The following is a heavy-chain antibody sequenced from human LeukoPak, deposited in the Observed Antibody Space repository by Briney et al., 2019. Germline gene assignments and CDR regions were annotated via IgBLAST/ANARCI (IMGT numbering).Heavy chain of an antibody. D-gene: IGHD6-19*01. CDR1: GFTFSSYA. V-gene: IGHV3-30-3*01. CDR3: ARSIAVAGTFFDY. Sequence: GGSLRLSCAASGFTFSSYAMHWVRQAPGKGPEWVAVISYDGSNKYYADSVKGRFTISRDNSKNTLYLQMNSLRAEDTAVYYCARSIAVAGTFFDYWGQGTLVTVSS. J-gene: IGHJ4*02. CDR2: ISYDGSNK.